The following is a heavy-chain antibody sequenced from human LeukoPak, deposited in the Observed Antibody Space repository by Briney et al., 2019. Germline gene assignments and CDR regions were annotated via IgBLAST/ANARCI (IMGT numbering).Heavy chain of an antibody. D-gene: IGHD1-26*01. J-gene: IGHJ3*02. CDR2: IKQEGSEK. V-gene: IGHV3-7*01. Sequence: SGGSLRLSCAASGLTFSSYWMSWVRQAPGKGLEWVANIKQEGSEKYYVDSVKGRFTISRDNAKNSLYLQMNSLRAEDTAVYYCAREDDTGRYMGDDAFDIWGQGTMVTVSS. CDR3: AREDDTGRYMGDDAFDI. CDR1: GLTFSSYW.